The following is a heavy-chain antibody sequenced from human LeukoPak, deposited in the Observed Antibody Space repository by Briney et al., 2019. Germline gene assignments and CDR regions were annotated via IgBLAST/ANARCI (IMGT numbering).Heavy chain of an antibody. CDR1: GGSISSYY. V-gene: IGHV4-59*12. Sequence: SETLSLTCTVSGGSISSYYWSWIRQPPGKGLEWIGYIYYSGSTNYNPSLKSRVTISLDTSNNQFSLRLTSVTAADTAVYYCAREYTLYRSGWFLDYWGQGTVVTVSS. CDR2: IYYSGST. J-gene: IGHJ4*02. CDR3: AREYTLYRSGWFLDY. D-gene: IGHD6-19*01.